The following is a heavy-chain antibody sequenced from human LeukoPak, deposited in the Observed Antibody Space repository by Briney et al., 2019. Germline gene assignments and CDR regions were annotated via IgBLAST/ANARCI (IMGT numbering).Heavy chain of an antibody. D-gene: IGHD3-22*01. CDR3: ARNPYGYYDSSGYFDY. J-gene: IGHJ4*02. V-gene: IGHV3-33*01. CDR2: IWYDGSNK. Sequence: GGSLRLSCAASGFTFSSYGMHWVRQAPGKGLEWVAVIWYDGSNKYYADSVKGRFTISRDNSKNTLYLQMNSLRAEDTAVYYCARNPYGYYDSSGYFDYWGQGTLVTVSS. CDR1: GFTFSSYG.